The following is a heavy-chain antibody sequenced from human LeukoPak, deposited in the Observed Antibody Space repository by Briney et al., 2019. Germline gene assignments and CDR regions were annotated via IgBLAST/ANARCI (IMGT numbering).Heavy chain of an antibody. Sequence: GGSLRLSCAASGFTFDDYAMHWVRQAPGKGLEWVSGISWNSGSIGYVYSVKGRFTISRDNAKNSLYLQMSNLRAEDTAVYFCARGGGLDVWGQGATVTVSS. CDR2: ISWNSGSI. CDR3: ARGGGLDV. CDR1: GFTFDDYA. D-gene: IGHD3-16*01. V-gene: IGHV3-9*01. J-gene: IGHJ6*02.